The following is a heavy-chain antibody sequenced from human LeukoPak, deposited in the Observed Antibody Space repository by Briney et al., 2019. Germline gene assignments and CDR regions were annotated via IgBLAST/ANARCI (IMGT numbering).Heavy chain of an antibody. CDR3: ARDLNSGAWQQLVIYFDY. Sequence: GASVKVSCKASGYTFTSYGISWVRQAPGQGLEWMGWISAYNGNTNYAQKLQGRVTMTTDTSASTAYMELRSLRSDDTAVYYCARDLNSGAWQQLVIYFDYWGQGTLVTVSS. D-gene: IGHD6-13*01. J-gene: IGHJ4*02. CDR2: ISAYNGNT. CDR1: GYTFTSYG. V-gene: IGHV1-18*01.